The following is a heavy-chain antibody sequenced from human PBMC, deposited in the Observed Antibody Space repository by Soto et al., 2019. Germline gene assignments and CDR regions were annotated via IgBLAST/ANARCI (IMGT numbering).Heavy chain of an antibody. Sequence: QLQLQESGPGLVKPSETLSLTCSVSGGSVDNNYYYWGWVRQPPGKGLEWIGSVSFTGTTFYSPSLKSRVATFIDTSRNQFSLKLTSVTAAATAVYYCARQKLDVPAYFDYWGQGTLVTVSS. J-gene: IGHJ4*02. CDR1: GGSVDNNYYY. V-gene: IGHV4-39*01. CDR3: ARQKLDVPAYFDY. D-gene: IGHD1-1*01. CDR2: VSFTGTT.